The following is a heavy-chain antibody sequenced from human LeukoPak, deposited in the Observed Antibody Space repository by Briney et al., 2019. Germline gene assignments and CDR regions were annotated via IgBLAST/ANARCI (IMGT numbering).Heavy chain of an antibody. J-gene: IGHJ4*02. V-gene: IGHV4-39*01. D-gene: IGHD6-13*01. Sequence: SETLSLTCTVSGGSISSSTYYWGWIRQPPGKGLEWIGSIYYSGTTDYNPSLKSRVTISVDTSKNQLSLKLSSVTAADTAVYYCARHHSSSWYAPFDYWGQGTLVTVSS. CDR1: GGSISSSTYY. CDR3: ARHHSSSWYAPFDY. CDR2: IYYSGTT.